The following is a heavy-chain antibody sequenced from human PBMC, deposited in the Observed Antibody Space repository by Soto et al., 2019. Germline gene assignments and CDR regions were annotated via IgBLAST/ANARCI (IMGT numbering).Heavy chain of an antibody. V-gene: IGHV3-23*01. CDR3: VRKNPGKRPFDY. Sequence: EVQLLESGGGLVQPGGSLRLSCAASGFTFDTYAMNWVRQAPGKGLAWVSAIGTDSNTYYADSVKGRFTISRDNSMTTVYLQMNSLRADDTAMYYCVRKNPGKRPFDYWGQGTLVTVSS. CDR1: GFTFDTYA. J-gene: IGHJ4*01. CDR2: IGTDSNT.